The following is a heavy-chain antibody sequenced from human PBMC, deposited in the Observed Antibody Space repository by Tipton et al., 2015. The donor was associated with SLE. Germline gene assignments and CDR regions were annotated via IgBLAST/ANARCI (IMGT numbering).Heavy chain of an antibody. Sequence: GLVKPSETLSLTCTVSGGSISSSSYYWGWIRQPPGKGLEWIGYMYYSGITNYNPSLYRRVSISRDPSKNQFSLKLISATAADTAVYYCAGVHVGVGDFDYWSQGTLVTVSS. V-gene: IGHV4-61*05. D-gene: IGHD2-21*01. CDR3: AGVHVGVGDFDY. CDR1: GGSISSSSYY. CDR2: MYYSGIT. J-gene: IGHJ4*02.